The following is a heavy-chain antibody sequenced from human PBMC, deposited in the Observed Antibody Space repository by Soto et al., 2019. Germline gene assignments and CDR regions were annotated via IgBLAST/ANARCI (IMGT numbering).Heavy chain of an antibody. J-gene: IGHJ4*02. Sequence: QVQMVQSGAEVKKPGASVKVSCKASGYTFTNYNIYWVRRAPGQGLEWMGIINPSGGQTSYAQKLQGRITMTTDTSTSTAFMALSRLTSEDTAVYYCARDWALQAGTTRWVKDYWGQGTLVTVSS. CDR1: GYTFTNYN. D-gene: IGHD1-7*01. CDR2: INPSGGQT. CDR3: ARDWALQAGTTRWVKDY. V-gene: IGHV1-46*01.